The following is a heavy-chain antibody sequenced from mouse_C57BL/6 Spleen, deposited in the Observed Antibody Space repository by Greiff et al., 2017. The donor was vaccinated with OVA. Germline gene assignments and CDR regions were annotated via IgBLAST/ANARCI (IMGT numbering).Heavy chain of an antibody. CDR1: GYAFTNYL. CDR2: FNPGSGGT. Sequence: VQLQQSGAELVRPGTSVKVSCKASGYAFTNYLIEWVKQRPGQGLEWIGVFNPGSGGTNYNEKFKGKATLTADKSSSTAYMQLSSLTSEDSAVYFCARGNYYGSSPYAMDYWGQGTSVTVSS. V-gene: IGHV1-54*01. J-gene: IGHJ4*01. D-gene: IGHD1-1*01. CDR3: ARGNYYGSSPYAMDY.